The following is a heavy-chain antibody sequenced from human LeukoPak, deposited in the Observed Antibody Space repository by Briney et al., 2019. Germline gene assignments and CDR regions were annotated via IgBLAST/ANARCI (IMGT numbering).Heavy chain of an antibody. CDR1: GGSISSYY. D-gene: IGHD2-2*01. V-gene: IGHV4-4*07. Sequence: SETLSLTCTVSGGSISSYYWSWIRQPAGKGLEWIGRIYTSGSTNYNPSLKSRATMSVDTSKNQFSLKLSSVTAADTAVYYCARNIVVVPAAMGGGWFDPWGQGTLVTVSS. CDR3: ARNIVVVPAAMGGGWFDP. J-gene: IGHJ5*02. CDR2: IYTSGST.